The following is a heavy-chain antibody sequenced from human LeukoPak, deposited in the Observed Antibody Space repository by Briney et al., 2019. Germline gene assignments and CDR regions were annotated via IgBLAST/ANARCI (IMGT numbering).Heavy chain of an antibody. V-gene: IGHV3-21*01. CDR1: GFSLSTYS. D-gene: IGHD3-3*01. CDR2: ISSSSYI. J-gene: IGHJ4*02. CDR3: VRGLDDFWSGLIHY. Sequence: PGGSLRLSCAASGFSLSTYSMNWVRQAPGKGLEWVSFISSSSYIYYADSVKGRFTISRDNAKNSLYLQMNSLRAEDTAVYYCVRGLDDFWSGLIHYWGQGTLVTVSS.